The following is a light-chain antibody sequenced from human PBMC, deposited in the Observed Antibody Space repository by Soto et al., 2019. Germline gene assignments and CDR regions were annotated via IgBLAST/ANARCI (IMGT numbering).Light chain of an antibody. CDR1: QGISTW. CDR3: QQRHSYPIT. J-gene: IGKJ5*01. Sequence: EIQMTQSPSSVSASVGDRVTITCRASQGISTWLAWYQQKAGKAPNLLIYKASSLESGVPSRFSGSGSGTEFTLTISSLQPEDFATYYCQQRHSYPITFGQGTRLEIK. V-gene: IGKV1-12*01. CDR2: KAS.